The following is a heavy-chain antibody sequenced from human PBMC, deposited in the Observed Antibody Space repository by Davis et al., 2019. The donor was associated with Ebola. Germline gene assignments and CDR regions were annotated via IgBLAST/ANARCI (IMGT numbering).Heavy chain of an antibody. CDR1: EFTFSNYW. CDR3: AREDSGSYWSAWGGFSY. D-gene: IGHD1-26*01. CDR2: INTDGSTT. J-gene: IGHJ4*02. Sequence: GESLKISCAASEFTFSNYWMHWVRQAPGKGLLWVARINTDGSTTNYADAVRGRFTISRDNSKGTLFLQMNSLRVEDTAVYYCAREDSGSYWSAWGGFSYWGQGALVTVSS. V-gene: IGHV3-74*01.